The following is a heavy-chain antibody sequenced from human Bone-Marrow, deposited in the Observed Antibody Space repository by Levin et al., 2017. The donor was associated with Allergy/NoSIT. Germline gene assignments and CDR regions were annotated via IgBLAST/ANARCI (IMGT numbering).Heavy chain of an antibody. CDR2: ISYDGSNK. V-gene: IGHV3-30-3*01. CDR3: ARDGDSYGSKQFDY. J-gene: IGHJ4*02. Sequence: GGSLRLSCAASGFTFSSYAMHWVRQAPGKGLEWVAVISYDGSNKYYADSVKGRFTISGDNSKNTLYLQMNSLRAEDTAVYYCARDGDSYGSKQFDYWGQGTLVTVSS. CDR1: GFTFSSYA. D-gene: IGHD5-18*01.